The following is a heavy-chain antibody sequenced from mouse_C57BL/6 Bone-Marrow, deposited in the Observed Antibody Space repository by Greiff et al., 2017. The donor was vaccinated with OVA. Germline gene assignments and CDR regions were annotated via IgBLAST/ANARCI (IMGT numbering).Heavy chain of an antibody. V-gene: IGHV5-6*01. D-gene: IGHD4-1*01. CDR1: GFTFSSYG. CDR3: AREGELGRAMDY. J-gene: IGHJ4*01. CDR2: ISSGGSYT. Sequence: EVHLVESGGDLVKPGGSLKLSCAASGFTFSSYGMSWVRQTPDKRLEWVATISSGGSYTYYPDSVKGRFTISRDNAKNTLYLQMSHLKSEDTAMYYCAREGELGRAMDYWGQGTSVTVAS.